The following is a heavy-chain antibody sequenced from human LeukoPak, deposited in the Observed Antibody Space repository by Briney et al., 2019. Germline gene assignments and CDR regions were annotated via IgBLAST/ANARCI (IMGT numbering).Heavy chain of an antibody. D-gene: IGHD6-13*01. J-gene: IGHJ4*02. CDR3: ARGDVGSSSWRF. Sequence: PGRSLRLSCAASGFTFSSYWMHWVRQAPGKGLVWVSRINSDGSSTSYADSVKGRFTISRDNAKNTLYLQMNSLRAEDTAVYYCARGDVGSSSWRFWGQGTLVTVSS. CDR1: GFTFSSYW. CDR2: INSDGSST. V-gene: IGHV3-74*01.